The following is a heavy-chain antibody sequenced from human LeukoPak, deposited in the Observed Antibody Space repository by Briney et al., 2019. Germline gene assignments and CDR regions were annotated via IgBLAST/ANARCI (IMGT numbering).Heavy chain of an antibody. CDR3: ARNGDYVWGSYRYDAFDI. V-gene: IGHV5-51*01. Sequence: GESLKISCKGSGYSFTSYWIGWVRQMPGKGLEWMGIVYPGDSDTRYSPSFQGQVTISADKSISTAYLQWSSLKASDTAMYYCARNGDYVWGSYRYDAFDIWGQGTMVTVSS. D-gene: IGHD3-16*02. CDR1: GYSFTSYW. CDR2: VYPGDSDT. J-gene: IGHJ3*02.